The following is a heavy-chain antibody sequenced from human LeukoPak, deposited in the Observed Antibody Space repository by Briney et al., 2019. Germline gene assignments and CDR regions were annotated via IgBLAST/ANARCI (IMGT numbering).Heavy chain of an antibody. CDR2: IYYSGST. CDR3: ARGGIAAANFDY. V-gene: IGHV4-61*01. J-gene: IGHJ4*02. D-gene: IGHD6-13*01. Sequence: DPSETLSLTCTVSGGSVSSGSYYWSWIRQPPGKGLEWIGYIYYSGSTNYNPSLKSRVTISVDTSKNQFSLKLSSVTAADTAVYYCARGGIAAANFDYWGQGTLVTVSS. CDR1: GGSVSSGSYY.